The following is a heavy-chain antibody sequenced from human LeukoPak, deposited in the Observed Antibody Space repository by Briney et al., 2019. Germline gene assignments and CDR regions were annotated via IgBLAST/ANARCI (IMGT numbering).Heavy chain of an antibody. Sequence: PGGSLRLSCAASGFTFSSCAMSWVRQAPGKGLEWVSAISGSGGSTYYADSVKGRFTISRDNSKNTLYLQMNSLRAEDTAVYYCAKDPGIAVAGTLGRTWFDYWGQGTLVTVSS. CDR2: ISGSGGST. CDR1: GFTFSSCA. D-gene: IGHD6-19*01. J-gene: IGHJ4*02. V-gene: IGHV3-23*01. CDR3: AKDPGIAVAGTLGRTWFDY.